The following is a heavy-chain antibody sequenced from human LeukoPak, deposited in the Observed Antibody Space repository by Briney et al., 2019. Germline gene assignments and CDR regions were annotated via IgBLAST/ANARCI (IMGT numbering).Heavy chain of an antibody. Sequence: GGSLRLSCVDSGFTFTNAWMSWVRQAPVKGLEWIGRIKSKTDGETTNYAEPVRGRFTISRDDSKSAVYLQMNSLKIEDTAVYYCTTDLGTYYHGSQRLIPIDYWGQGTLVTVSS. CDR2: IKSKTDGETT. D-gene: IGHD3-10*01. J-gene: IGHJ4*02. V-gene: IGHV3-15*01. CDR3: TTDLGTYYHGSQRLIPIDY. CDR1: GFTFTNAW.